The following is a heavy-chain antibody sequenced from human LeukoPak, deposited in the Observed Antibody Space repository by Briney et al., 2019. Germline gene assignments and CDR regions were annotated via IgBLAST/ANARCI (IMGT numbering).Heavy chain of an antibody. V-gene: IGHV3-74*01. J-gene: IGHJ4*02. Sequence: GGSLRLSCVASGFTFSTYWMHWVRQAPGKGLVWVSRINTDGTSTTYADSVKGRFTISRDNAKNTLYLQMNDLRAEDTAVYYCAGYGGYSFWGQGTLVTVSS. CDR3: AGYGGYSF. CDR2: INTDGTST. D-gene: IGHD4-23*01. CDR1: GFTFSTYW.